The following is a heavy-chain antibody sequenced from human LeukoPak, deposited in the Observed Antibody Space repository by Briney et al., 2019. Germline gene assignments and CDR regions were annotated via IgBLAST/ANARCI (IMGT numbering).Heavy chain of an antibody. V-gene: IGHV3-74*01. CDR2: IKSDGITT. CDR3: ARGMFGGYCTDY. Sequence: HPGGSLRLSCAASGFTFTNYWIHWVRQAPGKGLMWVSRIKSDGITTNYADSVKGRFTISRDNAKNTVYLQMNSLRAEDTAVYYCARGMFGGYCTDYWGQGTWVPVSS. CDR1: GFTFTNYW. D-gene: IGHD3-3*01. J-gene: IGHJ4*02.